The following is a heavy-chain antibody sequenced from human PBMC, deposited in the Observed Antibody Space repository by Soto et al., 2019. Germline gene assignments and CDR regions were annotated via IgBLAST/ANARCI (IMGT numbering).Heavy chain of an antibody. CDR3: ASLGLHCSGGSCHDWLDP. Sequence: ASVKVSCKASGYTFTGYYMHWVRQAPGQGLEWMGWINPNSGGTNYAQKFQGRVTMTRDTSISTAYMELSRLRSDDTAVYYCASLGLHCSGGSCHDWLDPCGQGTMVTVSS. CDR1: GYTFTGYY. CDR2: INPNSGGT. D-gene: IGHD2-15*01. V-gene: IGHV1-2*02. J-gene: IGHJ5*02.